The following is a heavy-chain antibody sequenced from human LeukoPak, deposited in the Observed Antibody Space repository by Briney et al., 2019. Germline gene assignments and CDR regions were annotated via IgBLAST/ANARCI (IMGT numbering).Heavy chain of an antibody. D-gene: IGHD6-13*01. Sequence: PSGTLSLTCAVSGGSISSSNWWSWVRQPPGEGLEWIGEIYHSGSTNYNPSLKSRVTISVDTSKNQFSLKLSSVTAADTAVYYCARVSRSSWYYFDYWGQGTLVTVSS. CDR3: ARVSRSSWYYFDY. J-gene: IGHJ4*02. CDR2: IYHSGST. V-gene: IGHV4-4*02. CDR1: GGSISSSNW.